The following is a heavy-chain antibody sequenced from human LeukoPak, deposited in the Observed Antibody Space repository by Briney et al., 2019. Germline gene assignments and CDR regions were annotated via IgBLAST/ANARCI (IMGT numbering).Heavy chain of an antibody. CDR1: GNSFTTYW. V-gene: IGHV5-51*01. CDR2: IYPGDSDT. CDR3: ARHPLAAGCSSTSCYSDY. Sequence: LGESLKISCKVSGNSFTTYWIGWVRQMPGKGLEWMGIIYPGDSDTRYSPSFQGQVTISADKSISTAYLQWSSLKASDTAMYYCARHPLAAGCSSTSCYSDYWGQGTLVTVSS. J-gene: IGHJ4*02. D-gene: IGHD2-2*02.